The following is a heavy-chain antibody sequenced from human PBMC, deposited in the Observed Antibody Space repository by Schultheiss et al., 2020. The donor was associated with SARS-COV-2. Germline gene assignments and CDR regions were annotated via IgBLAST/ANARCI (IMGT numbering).Heavy chain of an antibody. CDR2: IYTSGST. CDR3: ARLPTAYCGGDCYWDYYYMDV. J-gene: IGHJ6*03. Sequence: SETLSLTCTVSGGSISSYYWSWIRQPAGKGLEWIGRIYTSGSTNYNPSLKSRVTMSVDTSKNQFSLKLSSVTAADTAVYYCARLPTAYCGGDCYWDYYYMDVWGKGTTVTVSS. V-gene: IGHV4-4*07. D-gene: IGHD2-21*01. CDR1: GGSISSYY.